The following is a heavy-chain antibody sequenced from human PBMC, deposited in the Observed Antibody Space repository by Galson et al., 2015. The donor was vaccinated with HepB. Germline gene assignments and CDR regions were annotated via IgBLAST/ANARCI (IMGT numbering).Heavy chain of an antibody. J-gene: IGHJ5*02. CDR2: ISYDGSNK. V-gene: IGHV3-30-3*01. D-gene: IGHD3-10*01. CDR3: ARDLGGYYGSGNWFDP. CDR1: GFTFSSYA. Sequence: SLRLSCAASGFTFSSYAMHWVRQAPGKGLEWVAVISYDGSNKYYADSVKGRFTISRDNSKNTLYLQMNSLRAEDTAVYYCARDLGGYYGSGNWFDPWGQGTLVTVSS.